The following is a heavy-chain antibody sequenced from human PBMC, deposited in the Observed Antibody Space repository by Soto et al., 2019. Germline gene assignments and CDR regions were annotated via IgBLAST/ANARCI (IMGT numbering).Heavy chain of an antibody. D-gene: IGHD3-3*01. V-gene: IGHV1-46*01. CDR3: ATEVRYYDFWSGIGWFDP. CDR2: INPSGGST. Sequence: ASVKVSCKASGYTFTSYYMHWVRQAPGQGLEWMGIINPSGGSTIYAQKFQGRVTMTEDTSTDTAYVELSSLRSEDTAVYYCATEVRYYDFWSGIGWFDPWGQGTLVTVSS. CDR1: GYTFTSYY. J-gene: IGHJ5*02.